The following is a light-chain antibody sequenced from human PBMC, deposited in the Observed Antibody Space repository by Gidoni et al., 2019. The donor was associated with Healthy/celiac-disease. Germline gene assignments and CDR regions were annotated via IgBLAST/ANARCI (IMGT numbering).Light chain of an antibody. CDR2: LGS. J-gene: IGKJ2*03. CDR3: MQALQTRYS. V-gene: IGKV2-28*01. CDR1: QGLLHSNGYNY. Sequence: DIVMNQSPLSLPVTPGEPASISCRSSQGLLHSNGYNYLDWYLQKPGQSPQLLIYLGSNRASGVPDRFSGSGSGTDFTLKISRVEAEDVGVYYCMQALQTRYSFGQGTKLEIK.